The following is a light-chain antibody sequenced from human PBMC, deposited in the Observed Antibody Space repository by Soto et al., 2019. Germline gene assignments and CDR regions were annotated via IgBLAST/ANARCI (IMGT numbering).Light chain of an antibody. J-gene: IGLJ3*02. V-gene: IGLV4-69*01. Sequence: QPVLTQSPSASASLGASVKLTCTLSSGHSSYAIAWRQQQPEKGPRYLMKLNSDGSHSKGDGIPDRFSGSSSGAERYLTISSLQSEDEADYYCQTWGTGLWVFGGGTKVTVL. CDR3: QTWGTGLWV. CDR2: LNSDGSH. CDR1: SGHSSYA.